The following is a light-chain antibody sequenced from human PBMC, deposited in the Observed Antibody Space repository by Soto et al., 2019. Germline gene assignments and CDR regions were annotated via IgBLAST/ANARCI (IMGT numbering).Light chain of an antibody. J-gene: IGKJ2*01. V-gene: IGKV1-5*01. CDR1: QSISIW. CDR3: QQYKSYPYT. CDR2: DAS. Sequence: DIQMTQSPSTLSASVGDRVTITCRASQSISIWLAWYQQKPGKAPKVLIYDASSLQSGVPSRFSGSGSGTEFTLTISSLQPDDFATYYCQQYKSYPYTFGHGTKLEIK.